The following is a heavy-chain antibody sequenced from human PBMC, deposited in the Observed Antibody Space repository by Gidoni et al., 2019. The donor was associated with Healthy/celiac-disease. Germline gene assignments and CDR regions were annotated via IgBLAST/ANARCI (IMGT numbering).Heavy chain of an antibody. CDR2: IVVGSGNT. CDR1: GFTFPSSA. V-gene: IGHV1-58*02. D-gene: IGHD3-16*02. CDR3: AAGGYDYVWGSYRYKKTPFDY. J-gene: IGHJ4*02. Sequence: QMQLVQPGPEVKKPGTSVKVSCKAFGFTFPSSAMQWVRQARGQRLEWIGWIVVGSGNTNYAKKFQERVTITRNISTSTAYMERSSLRSEDTAVYYCAAGGYDYVWGSYRYKKTPFDYWGQGTLVTVSS.